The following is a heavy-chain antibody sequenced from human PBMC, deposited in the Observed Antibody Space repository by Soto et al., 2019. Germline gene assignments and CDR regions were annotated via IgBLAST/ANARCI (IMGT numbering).Heavy chain of an antibody. CDR3: AREYYYTMDV. J-gene: IGHJ6*02. Sequence: VPLVESGGGLVRPGGSLRLSCEASGFTFRDYYMTWFRQAPGKGLEWLSYIDSSTKYTNYADSVKGRFTISRDNAKNSLYLQMNSLRADDTAVYYCAREYYYTMDVWGQGTMVTVSS. V-gene: IGHV3-11*05. CDR2: IDSSTKYT. CDR1: GFTFRDYY.